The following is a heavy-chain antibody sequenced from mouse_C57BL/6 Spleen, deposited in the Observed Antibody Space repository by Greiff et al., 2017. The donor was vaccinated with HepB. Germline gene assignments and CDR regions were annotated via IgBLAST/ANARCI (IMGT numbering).Heavy chain of an antibody. CDR1: GYTFTSYG. Sequence: VQLQQSGAELARPGASVKLSCKASGYTFTSYGISWVKQRTGQGLEWIGEIYPRSGNTYYNEKFKGKATLTADKSSSTAYMELRSLTSEDSAVYFCARSRTGRDPFAMDYWGQGTSVTVSS. J-gene: IGHJ4*01. V-gene: IGHV1-81*01. CDR3: ARSRTGRDPFAMDY. D-gene: IGHD4-1*01. CDR2: IYPRSGNT.